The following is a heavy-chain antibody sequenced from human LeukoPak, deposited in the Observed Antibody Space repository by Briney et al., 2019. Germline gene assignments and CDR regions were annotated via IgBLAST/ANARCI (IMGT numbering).Heavy chain of an antibody. V-gene: IGHV3-23*01. CDR2: ISGSGGST. CDR1: GFTFSSYA. J-gene: IGHJ6*02. CDR3: AKDSYGMDV. Sequence: GGSLRLSCAASGFTFSSYAMSWVRQAPGKGLEWVSGISGSGGSTYYTDSVRGRFTISRDNSKNTLYLQMNSLRAEDTAVYYCAKDSYGMDVWGQGTTVTVSS.